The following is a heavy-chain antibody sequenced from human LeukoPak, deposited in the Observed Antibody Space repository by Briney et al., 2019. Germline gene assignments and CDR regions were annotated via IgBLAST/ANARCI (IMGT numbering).Heavy chain of an antibody. CDR3: ARCPPPGWFDP. CDR1: GGSISSDVYY. V-gene: IGHV4-30-4*08. D-gene: IGHD5/OR15-5a*01. J-gene: IGHJ5*02. Sequence: SQTLSLTCTVSGGSISSDVYYWSWIRQPPGECLESIRFIYYSGSSYYKPSLKSRATISMETPKNHFFLRLSSVTAAERPVYSGARCPPPGWFDPWGQGTLVTVSS. CDR2: IYYSGSS.